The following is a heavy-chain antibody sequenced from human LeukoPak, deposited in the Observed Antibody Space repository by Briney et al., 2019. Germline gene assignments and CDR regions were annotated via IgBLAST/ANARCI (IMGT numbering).Heavy chain of an antibody. CDR3: ARSDWSNWFDP. D-gene: IGHD3-9*01. CDR2: IYYSGST. CDR1: GGSISSNSYY. V-gene: IGHV4-39*07. Sequence: SETLSLTCTVSGGSISSNSYYWDWIRQPPGKGLEWIGSIYYSGSTHYNPSLKSRVTISVDTSKNQFSLKLSSVAAADTAVYYCARSDWSNWFDPWGQGTLVTVSS. J-gene: IGHJ5*02.